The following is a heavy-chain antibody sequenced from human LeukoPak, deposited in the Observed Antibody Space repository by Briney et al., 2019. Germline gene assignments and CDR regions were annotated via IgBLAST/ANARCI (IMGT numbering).Heavy chain of an antibody. J-gene: IGHJ1*01. D-gene: IGHD3-22*01. CDR1: GFTFGSFA. CDR2: ISDTGGNT. CDR3: AKGPYYFDGSGYFYEYFLH. V-gene: IGHV3-23*01. Sequence: GGSLRLSCAASGFTFGSFAMSWVRQAPGKGLEWVSSISDTGGNTYYADSMKGRFTISRDNSKNTLYLQMNSLRPEDTALYFCAKGPYYFDGSGYFYEYFLHWGQGTLVTVSS.